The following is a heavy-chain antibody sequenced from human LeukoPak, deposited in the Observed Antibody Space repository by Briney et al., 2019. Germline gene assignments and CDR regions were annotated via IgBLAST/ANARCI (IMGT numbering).Heavy chain of an antibody. D-gene: IGHD1-26*01. Sequence: GGSLRLSCAASGFTFSNYAMHWVRQAPGKGLEYVSVINSNGNTTFYANSVKGRFTISRDNSKNTLYLQMGSLGADDMGVYYCASALYTGNNLLFDCWGQGTQVTLSS. V-gene: IGHV3-64*01. J-gene: IGHJ4*02. CDR1: GFTFSNYA. CDR3: ASALYTGNNLLFDC. CDR2: INSNGNTT.